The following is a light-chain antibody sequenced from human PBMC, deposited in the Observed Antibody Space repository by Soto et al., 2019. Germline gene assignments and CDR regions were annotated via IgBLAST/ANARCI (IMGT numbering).Light chain of an antibody. CDR2: SAS. CDR3: QQYNDYPWT. Sequence: DIQVTQSSSTLSASVGDRVTITCRASQNINSWLAWYQQKPGQPPKLLIYSASNLESGVPSRFSGTGSGTEFTLSISGLQRDDFATYYCQQYNDYPWTFGQGTKVDSK. V-gene: IGKV1-5*01. J-gene: IGKJ1*01. CDR1: QNINSW.